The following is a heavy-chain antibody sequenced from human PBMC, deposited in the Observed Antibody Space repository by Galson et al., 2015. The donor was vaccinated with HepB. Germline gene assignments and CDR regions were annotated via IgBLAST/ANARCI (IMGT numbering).Heavy chain of an antibody. CDR3: ARDLDSPYYYYGMDV. CDR2: IYYSGST. Sequence: SETLSLTCTVSGGSVSSGSYYWSWIRQPPGKGLEWIGYIYYSGSTNYNPSLKSRVTISVDTSKNQFSLKLSSVTAADTAVYYCARDLDSPYYYYGMDVWGQGTTVTVSS. V-gene: IGHV4-61*01. CDR1: GGSVSSGSYY. J-gene: IGHJ6*02. D-gene: IGHD3-9*01.